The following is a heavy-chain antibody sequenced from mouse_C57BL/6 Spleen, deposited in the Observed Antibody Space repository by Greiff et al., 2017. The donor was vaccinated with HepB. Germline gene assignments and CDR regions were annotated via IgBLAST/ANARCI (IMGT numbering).Heavy chain of an antibody. V-gene: IGHV5-17*01. Sequence: EVHLVESGGGLVKPGGSLKLSCAASGFTFSDYGMHWVRQAPEKGLEWVAYISSGSSTIYYADTVKGRFTISRDNAKNTLFLQMTSLRSEDTAMYYCARTTGWYFDVWGTGTTVTVSS. J-gene: IGHJ1*03. CDR2: ISSGSSTI. D-gene: IGHD2-1*01. CDR3: ARTTGWYFDV. CDR1: GFTFSDYG.